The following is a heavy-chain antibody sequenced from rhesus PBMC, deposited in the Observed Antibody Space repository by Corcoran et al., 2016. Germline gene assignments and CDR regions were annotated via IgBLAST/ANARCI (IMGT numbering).Heavy chain of an antibody. D-gene: IGHD6-25*01. CDR1: GGSISSGYHY. CDR2: MTYRGST. CDR3: ARYGVIAAAGDS. V-gene: IGHV4-122*02. Sequence: QVQLQESGPGLVTPSETLSLTCAVSGGSISSGYHYWSWIRQPPGKGLEWIGYMTYRGSTSYKPSLMSRVTISRDTSKNQFSLKLSAVAAADTAVYYCARYGVIAAAGDSWGQGVVVTVSS. J-gene: IGHJ6*01.